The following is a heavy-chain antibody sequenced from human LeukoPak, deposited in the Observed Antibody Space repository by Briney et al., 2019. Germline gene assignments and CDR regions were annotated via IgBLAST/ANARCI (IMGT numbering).Heavy chain of an antibody. CDR2: IYHSGST. Sequence: SETLSLTCTVSGGSISSSSYYWGWIRQPPGKGLEWIGSIYHSGSTYYNPSLKSRVTISVDTSKNQFSLKLSSVTAADTAVYYCARVSIWSIDYWGQGTLVTVSS. V-gene: IGHV4-39*07. CDR1: GGSISSSSYY. J-gene: IGHJ4*02. CDR3: ARVSIWSIDY. D-gene: IGHD3-10*01.